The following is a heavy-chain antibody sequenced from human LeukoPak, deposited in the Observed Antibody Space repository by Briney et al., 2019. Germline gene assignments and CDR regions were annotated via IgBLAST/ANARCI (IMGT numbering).Heavy chain of an antibody. CDR1: GCTFSSYA. V-gene: IGHV1-69*05. Sequence: GASVKVSCKASGCTFSSYAISWVRQAPGQGLEWMGGIIPIFGTANYAQKFQGRVTMTRDMSTSTVYMELSSLRSEDTAVYYCARDNYDFWSYYYYMVVWGKGTTVTISS. J-gene: IGHJ6*03. CDR3: ARDNYDFWSYYYYMVV. CDR2: IIPIFGTA. D-gene: IGHD3-3*01.